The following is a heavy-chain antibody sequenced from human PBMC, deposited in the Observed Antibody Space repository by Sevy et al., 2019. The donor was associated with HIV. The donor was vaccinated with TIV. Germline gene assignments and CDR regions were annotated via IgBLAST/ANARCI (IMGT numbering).Heavy chain of an antibody. D-gene: IGHD2-8*02. CDR3: NTDPIIVLLVTDGMDV. Sequence: GGSLRLSCAASGFTFSYAWMSWVRQAPGKGLEWVGRIKAKSDGGTIDYAAPVKGRFTISRDDSKKTLYLQMNSLKTEDTGIYYCNTDPIIVLLVTDGMDVWGQGTTVTVSS. CDR1: GFTFSYAW. CDR2: IKAKSDGGTI. J-gene: IGHJ6*02. V-gene: IGHV3-15*01.